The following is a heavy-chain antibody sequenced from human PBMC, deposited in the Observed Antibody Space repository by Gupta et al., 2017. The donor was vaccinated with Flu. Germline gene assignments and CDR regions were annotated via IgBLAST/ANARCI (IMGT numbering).Heavy chain of an antibody. CDR2: ISSTSKYI. D-gene: IGHD1-7*01. J-gene: IGHJ4*02. CDR3: ARLRGGGTGFIDY. V-gene: IGHV3-21*01. CDR1: S. Sequence: SINLVRQAQGKGLKWVSSISSTSKYIFYADSVTGRFTISRDNAKNSLYLQMDGLSADDTAVYYCARLRGGGTGFIDYWGQGTLVTVSS.